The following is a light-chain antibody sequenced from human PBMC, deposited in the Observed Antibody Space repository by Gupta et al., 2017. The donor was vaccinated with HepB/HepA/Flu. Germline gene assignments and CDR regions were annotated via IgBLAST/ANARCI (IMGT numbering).Light chain of an antibody. Sequence: DIQVTQSPSSLSASVGDRVTITCRASQSISSYLNWYQQKPGRAPKLLIFAASSLQSGVPSRFSGSGSGTDFTLTINSLQPEDFATYYCQQSYSTLALTFGGGTRVESK. V-gene: IGKV1-39*01. CDR1: QSISSY. J-gene: IGKJ4*01. CDR3: QQSYSTLALT. CDR2: AAS.